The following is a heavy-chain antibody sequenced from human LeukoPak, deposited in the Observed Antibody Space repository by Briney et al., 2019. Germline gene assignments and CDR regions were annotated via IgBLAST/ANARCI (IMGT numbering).Heavy chain of an antibody. Sequence: GGSLRLSCAASGFTFSSYEMNWVRQAPGKGLEWVSYINSGSNTIYYADSVKGRFTISRDNAKNSLYLHMNSLRPEDTAVYYCAKDDAWLQYGDWGRGTLVTVSS. J-gene: IGHJ4*02. CDR3: AKDDAWLQYGD. V-gene: IGHV3-48*03. D-gene: IGHD5-24*01. CDR2: INSGSNTI. CDR1: GFTFSSYE.